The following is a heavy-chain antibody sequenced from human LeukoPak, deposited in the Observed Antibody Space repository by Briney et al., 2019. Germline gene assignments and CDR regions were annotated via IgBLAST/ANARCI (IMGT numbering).Heavy chain of an antibody. J-gene: IGHJ6*04. CDR3: ARGPYGDYDRDYYYYDIDV. D-gene: IGHD4-17*01. CDR1: GGTFSSYA. CDR2: IIPIFGTA. Sequence: SVKVSCQASGGTFSSYAISWVRQAPGQGLEWMGGIIPIFGTANYAQKFQGRVTITADESTSTAYMELSSLRSEDTAVYYCARGPYGDYDRDYYYYDIDVWAKDTTDTVPS. V-gene: IGHV1-69*13.